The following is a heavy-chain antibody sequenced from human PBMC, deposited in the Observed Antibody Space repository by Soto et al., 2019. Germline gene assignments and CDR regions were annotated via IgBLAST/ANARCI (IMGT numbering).Heavy chain of an antibody. D-gene: IGHD3-22*01. CDR2: IYPGDSDT. V-gene: IGHV5-51*01. CDR1: GYSFTSYW. CDR3: ARQTLTYYYDSSGYPDY. Sequence: PGESLKISCKGSGYSFTSYWIGWVRQMPGKGLEWMGIIYPGDSDTRYSPSFQGQVTISADKSISTAYLQWSSLKASDTAMYYCARQTLTYYYDSSGYPDYWGQGTLVTVSS. J-gene: IGHJ4*02.